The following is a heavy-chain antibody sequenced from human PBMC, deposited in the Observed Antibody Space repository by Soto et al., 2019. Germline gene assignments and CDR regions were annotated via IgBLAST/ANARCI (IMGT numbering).Heavy chain of an antibody. Sequence: GGSLRLSCAASGFTFSSYGMHWVRQAPGKGLEWVAVISYDGSNKYYADSVKGRFTISRDNSKNTLYLQMDSLRAEDTAVYYCAKGPAIVLVPAAMNYYYGMDVWGQGTTVTVYS. D-gene: IGHD2-2*01. CDR1: GFTFSSYG. J-gene: IGHJ6*02. CDR3: AKGPAIVLVPAAMNYYYGMDV. V-gene: IGHV3-30*18. CDR2: ISYDGSNK.